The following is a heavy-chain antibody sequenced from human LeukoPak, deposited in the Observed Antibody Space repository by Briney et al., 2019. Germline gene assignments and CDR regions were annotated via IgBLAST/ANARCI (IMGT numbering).Heavy chain of an antibody. J-gene: IGHJ4*02. CDR3: THYGSLGY. D-gene: IGHD3-10*01. CDR1: GFTVSSNS. CDR2: IYSDNT. Sequence: GGSLRLSCTVSGFTVSSNSMSWVRQAPGKGLEWVSFIYSDNTHYSDSVKGRFTISRDNSKNTLYLQMNSLRAEDTAVYYCTHYGSLGYWGQGTLVTVSS. V-gene: IGHV3-53*01.